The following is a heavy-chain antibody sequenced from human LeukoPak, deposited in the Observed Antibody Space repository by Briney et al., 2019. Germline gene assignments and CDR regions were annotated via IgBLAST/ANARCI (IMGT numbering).Heavy chain of an antibody. CDR2: IYYSGST. V-gene: IGHV4-39*01. Sequence: SETLSLTCTVSGGSISSNNYYWGWIRQPPGKGLEWIGSIYYSGSTYYNSSLKSRVTISVDTSKNQFSLKLSSVTAADTAVYFCARIAVNSNWFDPWGQGTLVTVSS. CDR3: ARIAVNSNWFDP. J-gene: IGHJ5*02. CDR1: GGSISSNNYY. D-gene: IGHD1-7*01.